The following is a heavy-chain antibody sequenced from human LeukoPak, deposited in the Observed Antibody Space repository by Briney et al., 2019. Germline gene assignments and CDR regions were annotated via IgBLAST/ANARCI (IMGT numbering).Heavy chain of an antibody. Sequence: ASVKVSCKASGYTFTSYDINWVRQATGLGLEWMGWMNPNSGNTGYAQKFQGRVTMTRNTSISTAYMELSSLRSEDTAVYYCARTPTRNYDFWSGDAFDIWGQGTMVTVSS. D-gene: IGHD3-3*01. V-gene: IGHV1-8*01. CDR1: GYTFTSYD. CDR2: MNPNSGNT. J-gene: IGHJ3*02. CDR3: ARTPTRNYDFWSGDAFDI.